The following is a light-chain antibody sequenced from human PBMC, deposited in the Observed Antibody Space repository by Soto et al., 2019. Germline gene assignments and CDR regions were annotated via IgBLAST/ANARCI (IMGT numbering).Light chain of an antibody. V-gene: IGLV1-40*01. J-gene: IGLJ3*02. Sequence: QSVLTQPPSVSGAPGQRVTISCTESSSNIGAGYDVHWYQQLPGTAPKLLIYANSNRPSGVPDRFSGSTSGTSASLAITGLQAEDEADYYCQSYDSSLSAGVFGGGTKLTVL. CDR1: SSNIGAGYD. CDR3: QSYDSSLSAGV. CDR2: ANS.